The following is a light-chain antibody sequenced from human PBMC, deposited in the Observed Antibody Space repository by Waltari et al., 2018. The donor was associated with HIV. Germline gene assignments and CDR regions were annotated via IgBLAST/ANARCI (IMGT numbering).Light chain of an antibody. CDR1: VLPRKY. CDR3: YSADDSGDYKG. Sequence: SHELTQPSSVSVSPGPTARIACSGDVLPRKYAFLYQQKSGPAPVLVIYKDNIRPSGIPERISGSSSETMATLTISGAQVDDEADYYCYSADDSGDYKGFGGGTKLTVL. V-gene: IGLV3-10*01. J-gene: IGLJ2*01. CDR2: KDN.